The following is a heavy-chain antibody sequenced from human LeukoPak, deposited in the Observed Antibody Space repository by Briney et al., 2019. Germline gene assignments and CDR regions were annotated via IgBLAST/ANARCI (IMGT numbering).Heavy chain of an antibody. D-gene: IGHD5-18*01. CDR1: GYTFTSYA. V-gene: IGHV1-3*01. Sequence: ASVTVSCKASGYTFTSYAIHWVRQAPGQRLEWMGWINAGNGNTKYSQKFQGRVTITRDTSASTAYMELSSLRSEDTAVYYCARDPKPRYGDLDYWGQGTLVTVSS. CDR3: ARDPKPRYGDLDY. CDR2: INAGNGNT. J-gene: IGHJ4*02.